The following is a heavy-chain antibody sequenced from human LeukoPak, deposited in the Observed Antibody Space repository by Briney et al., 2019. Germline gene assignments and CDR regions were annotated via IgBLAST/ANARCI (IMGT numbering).Heavy chain of an antibody. V-gene: IGHV1-8*03. CDR3: ARVSSSWYFYYYYYYMDV. J-gene: IGHJ6*03. Sequence: ASVKVSCKASGYTCTSYDINWVRQATGQGLEWMGWMNPNSGNTGYAQKFQGRVTITRNTSISTAYMELSSLRSEDTAVYYCARVSSSWYFYYYYYYMDVWGKGTTVTVSS. CDR1: GYTCTSYD. CDR2: MNPNSGNT. D-gene: IGHD6-13*01.